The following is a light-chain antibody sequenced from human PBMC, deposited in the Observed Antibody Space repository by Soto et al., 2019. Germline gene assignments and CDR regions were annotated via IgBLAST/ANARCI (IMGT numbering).Light chain of an antibody. Sequence: EKVLTQSPGTLSLSPGGRATLSCRASQNVSSSYLAWYQHKPGQAPRLLIYGASNRATGIPDRVSGRGSGTDFTLTISRLEPEDFAVYYCQQYGTSPFTVGGGTKVDSK. V-gene: IGKV3-20*01. CDR1: QNVSSSY. J-gene: IGKJ4*01. CDR3: QQYGTSPFT. CDR2: GAS.